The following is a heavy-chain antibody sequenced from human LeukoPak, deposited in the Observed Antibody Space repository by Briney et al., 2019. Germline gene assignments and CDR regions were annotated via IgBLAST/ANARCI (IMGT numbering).Heavy chain of an antibody. CDR2: IIPIFGTA. CDR3: ASGDYYGSGSYSDY. J-gene: IGHJ4*02. D-gene: IGHD3-10*01. V-gene: IGHV1-69*01. Sequence: SVKVSCKASGGTFSSYAISWVRQAAGQGLEWMGGIIPIFGTANYAQKFQGRVTITADESTSTAYMELSSLRSEDTAVYYCASGDYYGSGSYSDYWGQGTPVTVSS. CDR1: GGTFSSYA.